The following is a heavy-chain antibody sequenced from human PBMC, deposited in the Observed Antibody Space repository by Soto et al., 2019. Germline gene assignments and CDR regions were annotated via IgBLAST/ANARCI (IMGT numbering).Heavy chain of an antibody. CDR2: IYYSGST. Sequence: SETLSLTCTVSGGSISSYYWSWIRQPPGKGLEWIGYIYYSGSTNYNPSLKSRVTLSVDTSKNQFSLKLSSVTAADTAVYYCARLGGSYAVPNFDYWGQGTLVTVSS. V-gene: IGHV4-59*08. CDR1: GGSISSYY. CDR3: ARLGGSYAVPNFDY. J-gene: IGHJ4*02. D-gene: IGHD1-26*01.